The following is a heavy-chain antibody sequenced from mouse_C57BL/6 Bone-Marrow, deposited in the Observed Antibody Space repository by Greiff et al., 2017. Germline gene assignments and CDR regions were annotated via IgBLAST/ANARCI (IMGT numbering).Heavy chain of an antibody. D-gene: IGHD4-1*01. V-gene: IGHV14-4*01. CDR3: TRSWGHYFDY. CDR2: IDPENGDT. J-gene: IGHJ2*01. Sequence: EVQVVESGAELVRPGASVKLSCTASGFNIKDDYMHWVKQRPEQGLEWIGWIDPENGDTEYASKFQGKATITADTSSNTAYLQLSSLTSEDTAVYYGTRSWGHYFDYWGQGTTLTVSS. CDR1: GFNIKDDY.